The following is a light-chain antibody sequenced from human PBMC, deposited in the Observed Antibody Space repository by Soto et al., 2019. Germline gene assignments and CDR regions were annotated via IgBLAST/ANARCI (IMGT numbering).Light chain of an antibody. Sequence: DIQMTQSPSSLSASVGDRVTITCQASQDISNYLNWYKQKPGKAHKLLIYDASNLETGVPSRFSGSGSGTDFTFPISSLQPEDIATYYCQQYDNLPLTFGGGTKVEIK. CDR1: QDISNY. J-gene: IGKJ4*01. V-gene: IGKV1-33*01. CDR3: QQYDNLPLT. CDR2: DAS.